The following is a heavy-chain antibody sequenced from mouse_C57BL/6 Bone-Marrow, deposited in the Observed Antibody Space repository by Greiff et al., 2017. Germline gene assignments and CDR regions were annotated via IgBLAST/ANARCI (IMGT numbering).Heavy chain of an antibody. J-gene: IGHJ4*01. CDR2: IYPSDSET. D-gene: IGHD6-1*01. CDR1: GYTFTSYW. V-gene: IGHV1-61*01. Sequence: QVQLQQPGAELVRPGSSVKLSCKASGYTFTSYWMDWVKQRPGQGLEWIGNIYPSDSETHYNQKFKDKATLTVDKSSSTAYMQLSNLTSKDSTVYYCAREEQPYYAMDYWGQGTSVTVSS. CDR3: AREEQPYYAMDY.